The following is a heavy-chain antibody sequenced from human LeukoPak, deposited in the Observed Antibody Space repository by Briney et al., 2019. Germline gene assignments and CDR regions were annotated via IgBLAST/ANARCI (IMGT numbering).Heavy chain of an antibody. V-gene: IGHV3-23*01. CDR2: ISGSGGST. Sequence: GGSLRLSCAASGFTFGSYAMSWVRQAPGKGLEWVSAISGSGGSTYYADSVKGRFTISRDNSKNTLYLQMNSLRAEDTAVYYCAKDRGLGHIVVVPAATSWGQGTLVTVSS. J-gene: IGHJ5*02. CDR1: GFTFGSYA. D-gene: IGHD2-2*01. CDR3: AKDRGLGHIVVVPAATS.